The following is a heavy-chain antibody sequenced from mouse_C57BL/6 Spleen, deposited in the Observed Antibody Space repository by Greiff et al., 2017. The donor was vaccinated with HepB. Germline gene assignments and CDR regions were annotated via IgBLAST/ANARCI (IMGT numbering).Heavy chain of an antibody. Sequence: QVQLQQPGAELVKPGASVKMSCKASGYTFTSYWITWVKQRPGQGLEWIGDIYPGSGSTNYNEKFKSKATLPVDTSSSTAYMQRSSLTSEDSAVYYCARESHCDYWGQGTTLTVSS. CDR3: ARESHCDY. CDR1: GYTFTSYW. V-gene: IGHV1-55*01. J-gene: IGHJ2*01. CDR2: IYPGSGST.